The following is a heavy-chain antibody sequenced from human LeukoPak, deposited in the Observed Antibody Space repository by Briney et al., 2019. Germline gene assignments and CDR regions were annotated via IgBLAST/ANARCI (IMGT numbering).Heavy chain of an antibody. Sequence: QASETLSLTCTVSGGSISSYYWSWIRQPPGKGLEWVGYIYYSGSTNYNPSLKSRVPISVDTSKNQFSLKLSSVTAADTAVYYCAREADHYDILTGYYPYGMDVWGQGTTVTVSS. CDR2: IYYSGST. J-gene: IGHJ6*02. CDR1: GGSISSYY. V-gene: IGHV4-59*01. D-gene: IGHD3-9*01. CDR3: AREADHYDILTGYYPYGMDV.